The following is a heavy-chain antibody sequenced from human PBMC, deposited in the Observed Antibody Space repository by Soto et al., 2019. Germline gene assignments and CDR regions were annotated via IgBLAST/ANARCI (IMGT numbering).Heavy chain of an antibody. D-gene: IGHD3-10*01. CDR1: GGTFSTNI. Sequence: QVQLAQSGAEVKKPGSSVKVSCKTSGGTFSTNIINWVRQGPGQGFEWMGGIIPIFGTPNYAQKFQGRVTITADESTSTVYMELSSLRSEDTAVYYCARVGMRWVGELLRTPFDYWGQGTLVTVSS. CDR2: IIPIFGTP. V-gene: IGHV1-69*01. J-gene: IGHJ4*02. CDR3: ARVGMRWVGELLRTPFDY.